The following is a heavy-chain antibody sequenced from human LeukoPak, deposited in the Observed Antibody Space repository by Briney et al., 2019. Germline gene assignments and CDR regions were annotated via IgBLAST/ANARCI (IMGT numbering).Heavy chain of an antibody. D-gene: IGHD3-10*01. CDR2: IYPGDSDA. V-gene: IGHV5-51*01. CDR3: ATYSSGMAYDYFDY. Sequence: GESLKISCKGSGYSFTNYWIGWVRQMPGKGLKWMGIIYPGDSDARYSPSFQGQVTISADKSINTAYLQWSSLKASDTAMYYCATYSSGMAYDYFDYWGQGTLVTVSS. J-gene: IGHJ4*02. CDR1: GYSFTNYW.